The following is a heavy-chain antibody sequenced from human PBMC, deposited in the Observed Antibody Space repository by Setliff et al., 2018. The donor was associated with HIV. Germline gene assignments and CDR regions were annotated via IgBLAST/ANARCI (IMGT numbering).Heavy chain of an antibody. V-gene: IGHV3-15*01. CDR1: GFTCSNAW. D-gene: IGHD1-26*01. Sequence: PGGSLGLSCAASGFTCSNAWMSWVRQAPGKGLEWVGRIKSKIDGGTKDYAAPVKGRFTISRDDSKNTLYLQMNSLKTEDTAVYYCTTGEGGTYRYNYFDPWGQGTLVTVSS. J-gene: IGHJ5*02. CDR3: TTGEGGTYRYNYFDP. CDR2: IKSKIDGGTK.